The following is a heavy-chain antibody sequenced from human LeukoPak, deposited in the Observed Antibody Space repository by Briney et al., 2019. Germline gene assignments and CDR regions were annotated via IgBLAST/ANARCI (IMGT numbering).Heavy chain of an antibody. CDR2: ISGNGGST. Sequence: GGSLRLSCAASGFTFSSYEMNWVRQAPGKGLEWVSDISGNGGSTYYADSVKGRFTISRDNSKNTLYLQMNSLRAEDTAVYYCAKDHDFWSGYSDYWGQGTLVTVSS. CDR3: AKDHDFWSGYSDY. J-gene: IGHJ4*02. V-gene: IGHV3-23*01. D-gene: IGHD3-3*01. CDR1: GFTFSSYE.